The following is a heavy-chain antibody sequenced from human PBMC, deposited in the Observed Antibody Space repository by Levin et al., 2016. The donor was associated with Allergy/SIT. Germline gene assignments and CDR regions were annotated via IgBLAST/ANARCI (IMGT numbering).Heavy chain of an antibody. Sequence: GESLKISCAASGSTFTSYDIHWVRQAPGQGLEWVSSITGPASYMYYADLVRGRFTISRNNARNSVYLELNSLTADDTGVYFCARGQFDTFYYYGMDVWGRGTTVTVSS. CDR3: ARGQFDTFYYYGMDV. V-gene: IGHV3-21*01. D-gene: IGHD2/OR15-2a*01. CDR2: ITGPASYM. J-gene: IGHJ6*02. CDR1: GSTFTSYD.